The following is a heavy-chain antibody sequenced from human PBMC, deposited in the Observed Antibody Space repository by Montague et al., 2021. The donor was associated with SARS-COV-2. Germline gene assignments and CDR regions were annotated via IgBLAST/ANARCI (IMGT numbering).Heavy chain of an antibody. CDR2: IYYSGGI. D-gene: IGHD3-10*01. CDR3: ARDVSVRRAANWFDS. CDR1: GGSISDHY. Sequence: SETLSLTCTVSGGSISDHYWAWIRQPPGKGLEWLAYIYYSGGINSNASLKSRVSLSVDTSKNQFSLKLTSVTAADTAVYYCARDVSVRRAANWFDSWGQGTLATAS. V-gene: IGHV4-59*11. J-gene: IGHJ5*01.